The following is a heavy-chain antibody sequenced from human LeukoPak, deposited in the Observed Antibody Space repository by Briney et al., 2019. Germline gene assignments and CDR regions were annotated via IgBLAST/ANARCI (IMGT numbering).Heavy chain of an antibody. D-gene: IGHD5-18*01. CDR3: ARADYSYDSFPYYYGMDV. Sequence: SETLSLTCAVYGGSFSGYYWSWIRQPPGKGLEWIGEINHSGSTNYNPSLKSRVTISVDTSKNQFSLKLSSVTAADAAVYYCARADYSYDSFPYYYGMDVWGQGTTVTVSS. J-gene: IGHJ6*02. CDR1: GGSFSGYY. V-gene: IGHV4-34*01. CDR2: INHSGST.